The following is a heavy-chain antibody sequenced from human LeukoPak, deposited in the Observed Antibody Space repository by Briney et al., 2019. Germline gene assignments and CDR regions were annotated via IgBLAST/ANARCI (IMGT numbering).Heavy chain of an antibody. V-gene: IGHV1-69*06. CDR2: IIPIFGTA. J-gene: IGHJ6*04. CDR1: GGTFSSYA. Sequence: EASVKVSCKASGGTFSSYAISWVRQAPGQGLEWMGGIIPIFGTANYAQKFQGRVTITADKSTSTAYMEPSSLRSEDTAVYYCARDYPYYDILTGPSGGMDVWGKGTTVTVSS. CDR3: ARDYPYYDILTGPSGGMDV. D-gene: IGHD3-9*01.